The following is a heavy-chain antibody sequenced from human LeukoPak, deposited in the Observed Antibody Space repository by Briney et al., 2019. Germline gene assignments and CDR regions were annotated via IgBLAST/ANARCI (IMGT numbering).Heavy chain of an antibody. CDR1: GFPFSDYG. Sequence: GGSLRLSCAASGFPFSDYGMYWVRQAPGKGLEWLAVISHDGNNKYYADSVKGRFTISRDNSKNTLYLQMNSLRAEDTAVYYCARDRGGYCSSTSCYFYWFDPWGQGTLVTVSS. CDR2: ISHDGNNK. V-gene: IGHV3-30*03. J-gene: IGHJ5*02. D-gene: IGHD2-2*01. CDR3: ARDRGGYCSSTSCYFYWFDP.